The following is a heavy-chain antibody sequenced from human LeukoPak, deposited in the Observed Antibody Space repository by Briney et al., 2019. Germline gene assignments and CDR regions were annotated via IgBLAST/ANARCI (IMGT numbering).Heavy chain of an antibody. CDR3: ARDSGLRLGELSSFDY. J-gene: IGHJ4*02. CDR2: INHSGST. CDR1: GGSFSGYY. V-gene: IGHV4-34*01. D-gene: IGHD3-16*02. Sequence: PSETLSLTCAVYGGSFSGYYWSWIRQPPGKGLEWIGEINHSGSTNYNPSLKSRVTISVDTSKNQFSLKLSSVTAADTAVYYCARDSGLRLGELSSFDYWGQGTLVTVSS.